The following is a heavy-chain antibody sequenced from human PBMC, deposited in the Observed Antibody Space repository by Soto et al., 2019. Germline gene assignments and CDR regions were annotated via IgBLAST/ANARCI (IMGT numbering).Heavy chain of an antibody. CDR2: ISYDGSNK. V-gene: IGHV3-30-3*01. Sequence: QVQLVESGGGVVQPGRSLRLSCAASGFTFSSYAMHWVRQAPGKGLEWVAVISYDGSNKYYADSVKGRFTISRDNSKNTLYLQMNSLGAEDTAVYYCAITGWSGYWGTRMDVWGQGTTVTVSS. J-gene: IGHJ6*02. D-gene: IGHD3-3*01. CDR1: GFTFSSYA. CDR3: AITGWSGYWGTRMDV.